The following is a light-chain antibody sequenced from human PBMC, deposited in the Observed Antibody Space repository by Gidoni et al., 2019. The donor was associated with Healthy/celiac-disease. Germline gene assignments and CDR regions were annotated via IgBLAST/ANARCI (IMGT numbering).Light chain of an antibody. V-gene: IGLV2-14*01. CDR1: SSDYNY. J-gene: IGLJ3*02. Sequence: QSALTQPASVSGSPGQSITISCTGTSSDYNYVSWYQQHPGKAPKLMIYEVSNRPSGVSDRFSGSKSGNTASLTISGLQAEDEADYYCSSYTDTTTWVFGGGTKLTVL. CDR2: EVS. CDR3: SSYTDTTTWV.